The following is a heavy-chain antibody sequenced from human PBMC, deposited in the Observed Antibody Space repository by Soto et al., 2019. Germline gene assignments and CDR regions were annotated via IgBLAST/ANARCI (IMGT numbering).Heavy chain of an antibody. Sequence: VQLQESGPGLVKPSETLSLTCTVSGGSISGYYWSWIRHSPGKGLEWIGYIHYSGSTNYNPSLKSRVTISVDTSKNQLSLKLSSVTAADTAVYYCARGSAAGTKSLFDYWGQGTLVTVSS. J-gene: IGHJ4*02. CDR1: GGSISGYY. D-gene: IGHD6-13*01. CDR3: ARGSAAGTKSLFDY. CDR2: IHYSGST. V-gene: IGHV4-59*01.